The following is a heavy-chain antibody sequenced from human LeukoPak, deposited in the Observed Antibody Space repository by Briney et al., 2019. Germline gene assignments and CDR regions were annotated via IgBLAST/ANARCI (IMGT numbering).Heavy chain of an antibody. V-gene: IGHV3-7*01. Sequence: GGSLRLSCAASGFTFSGYWMTWVRQAPGKGLEWVANIKQDGSEKYYVDSVKGRFTISRDNAKNSLHLQMNSLRAEDTAVYYCARDYDYYGSGSYLGYWGREPWSPSPQ. CDR3: ARDYDYYGSGSYLGY. D-gene: IGHD3-10*01. CDR1: GFTFSGYW. J-gene: IGHJ4*02. CDR2: IKQDGSEK.